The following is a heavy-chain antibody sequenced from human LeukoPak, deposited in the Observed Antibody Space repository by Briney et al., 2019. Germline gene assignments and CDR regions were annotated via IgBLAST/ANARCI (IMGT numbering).Heavy chain of an antibody. D-gene: IGHD3-9*01. CDR2: IHSTSASI. CDR3: SRVVQDVTGADY. J-gene: IGHJ4*02. Sequence: GGPLRLSCAASGFTFSSYHMKWVRQAPGKGLEWLSYIHSTSASIHYADSVKGRFTISRDNAKNSLYLQMNSLRAEDTAVYYCSRVVQDVTGADYWGQGTLVIVSS. CDR1: GFTFSSYH. V-gene: IGHV3-48*01.